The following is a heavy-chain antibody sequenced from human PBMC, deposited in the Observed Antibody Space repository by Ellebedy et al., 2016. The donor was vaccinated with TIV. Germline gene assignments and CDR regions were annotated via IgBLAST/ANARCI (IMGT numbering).Heavy chain of an antibody. J-gene: IGHJ5*02. CDR3: AKDLTTVTTRWFDP. Sequence: GESLKISXAASGFTFSSYAMSWVRQAPGKGLEWVSAISGSGGSTYYADSVKGRFTISRDNSKNTLYLQMNSLRAEDTAVYYCAKDLTTVTTRWFDPWGQGTLVTVSS. D-gene: IGHD4-17*01. CDR2: ISGSGGST. V-gene: IGHV3-23*01. CDR1: GFTFSSYA.